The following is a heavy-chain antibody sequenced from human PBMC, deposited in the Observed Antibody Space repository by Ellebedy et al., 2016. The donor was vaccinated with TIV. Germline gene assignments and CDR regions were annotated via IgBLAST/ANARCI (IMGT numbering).Heavy chain of an antibody. D-gene: IGHD5-12*01. CDR1: GFTFSNYW. V-gene: IGHV3-7*03. Sequence: GESLKISCAASGFTFSNYWMKWVRQAPGKGLEWVANIKQDGSGKYYVDSVKGRFTISRDNAKNSLFLQMNSLSVEDTAVYFCARGGYGRPFDCWGQGTLVTVSS. J-gene: IGHJ4*02. CDR2: IKQDGSGK. CDR3: ARGGYGRPFDC.